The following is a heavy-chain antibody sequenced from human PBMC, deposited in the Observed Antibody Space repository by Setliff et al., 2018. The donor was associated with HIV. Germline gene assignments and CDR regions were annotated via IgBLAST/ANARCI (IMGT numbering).Heavy chain of an antibody. CDR2: IIPIFGTP. J-gene: IGHJ6*03. CDR1: GGIFSRFA. D-gene: IGHD1-1*01. CDR3: ASSAGAVPTTAPYGDYYYYFYMDV. V-gene: IGHV1-69*05. Sequence: SVKVSCKASGGIFSRFAFSWVRQAPGQGLEWMGGIIPIFGTPNCAQKFQGRVTITTDESTNTVYMELYSLTSEDTAIYYCASSAGAVPTTAPYGDYYYYFYMDVWGKGTTVTVSS.